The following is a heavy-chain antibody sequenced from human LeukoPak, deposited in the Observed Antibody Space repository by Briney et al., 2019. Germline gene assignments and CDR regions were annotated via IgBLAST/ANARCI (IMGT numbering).Heavy chain of an antibody. J-gene: IGHJ4*02. Sequence: PGGSLRLSCAASGFTFSSYAMSWVRQAPGKGLEWVSSISSSSSCIYYADSVKGRFTISRDNAKNSLYLQMNSLRAEDTAVYYCATEGPAAPMEYWGQGTLVTVSS. V-gene: IGHV3-21*01. CDR1: GFTFSSYA. CDR2: ISSSSSCI. D-gene: IGHD2-2*01. CDR3: ATEGPAAPMEY.